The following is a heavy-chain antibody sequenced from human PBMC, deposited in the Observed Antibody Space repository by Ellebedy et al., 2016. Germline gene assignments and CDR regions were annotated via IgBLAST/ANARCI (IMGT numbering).Heavy chain of an antibody. CDR3: AGRPPYYYDSSGYHNWFDP. J-gene: IGHJ5*02. CDR2: ISAYNGDT. Sequence: ASVKVSCXASGYTFSNYGITWVRQAPGQGLEWMGWISAYNGDTNYAQKFQGRVTITADESTSTAYMELSSLRSEDTAVYYCAGRPPYYYDSSGYHNWFDPWGQGTLVTVSS. D-gene: IGHD3-22*01. CDR1: GYTFSNYG. V-gene: IGHV1-18*01.